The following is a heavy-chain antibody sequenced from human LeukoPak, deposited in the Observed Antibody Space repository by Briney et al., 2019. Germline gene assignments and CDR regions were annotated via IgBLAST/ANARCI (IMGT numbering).Heavy chain of an antibody. D-gene: IGHD1-26*01. CDR2: IIPIFGIA. J-gene: IGHJ5*02. Sequence: GASVKVSWKASGGTFSSYAISWVRQAPGQGLEWMGRIIPIFGIANYAQKFQGRVTITADKSTSTAYMELSSLRSEDTAVYYCARAGAMNWFDPWGQGTLVTVSS. CDR3: ARAGAMNWFDP. V-gene: IGHV1-69*04. CDR1: GGTFSSYA.